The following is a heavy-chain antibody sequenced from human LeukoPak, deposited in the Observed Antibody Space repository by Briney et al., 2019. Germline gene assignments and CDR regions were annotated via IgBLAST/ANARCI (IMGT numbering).Heavy chain of an antibody. CDR2: ISSSSYI. CDR1: GFTFSSYS. CDR3: ARDGRKVSDEREGTGTTTREYNWFDP. V-gene: IGHV3-21*01. D-gene: IGHD1-7*01. J-gene: IGHJ5*02. Sequence: GGPLRLSCAASGFTFSSYSMNWVPQAPGKGLEWVSSISSSSYIYYADSVKGRFTISRDNAKNSLYLQMNSLRAEDTAVYYCARDGRKVSDEREGTGTTTREYNWFDPWGQGTLVTVSS.